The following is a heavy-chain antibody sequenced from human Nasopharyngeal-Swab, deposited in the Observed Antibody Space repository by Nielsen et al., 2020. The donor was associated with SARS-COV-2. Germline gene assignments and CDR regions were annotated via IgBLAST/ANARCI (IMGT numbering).Heavy chain of an antibody. CDR2: ISDDGNNK. V-gene: IGHV3-30-3*01. J-gene: IGHJ4*02. Sequence: GGSLSRSWAASGFTFSRYAMHWVRQAPGKGLEWVAVISDDGNNKYYADSVKGRFTISRDNSKNTLYLHMASLRAEDTAVYFCARDWRDDYDVLTGYYNLGDHWGQGTLVTVSS. CDR3: ARDWRDDYDVLTGYYNLGDH. D-gene: IGHD3-9*01. CDR1: GFTFSRYA.